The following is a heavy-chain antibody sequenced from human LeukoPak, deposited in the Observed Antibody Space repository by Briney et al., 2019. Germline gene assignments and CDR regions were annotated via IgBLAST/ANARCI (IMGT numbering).Heavy chain of an antibody. Sequence: SETLSLTCSVSGGSISSYYWSWIRQPPGKGLEWIGYIYYSGSTNYNPSLKSRVTISVDTSKNQFSLKVSSVTAADTAVYYCARAPRASGSFLYFDYWGQGTLVTVSS. D-gene: IGHD1-26*01. CDR2: IYYSGST. J-gene: IGHJ4*02. CDR1: GGSISSYY. V-gene: IGHV4-59*01. CDR3: ARAPRASGSFLYFDY.